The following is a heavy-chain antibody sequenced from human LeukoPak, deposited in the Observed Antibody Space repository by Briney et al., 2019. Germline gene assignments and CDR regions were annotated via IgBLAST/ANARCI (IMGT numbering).Heavy chain of an antibody. J-gene: IGHJ6*03. CDR3: ARSPAGDAWPPAYYMDV. Sequence: GGSLRLSCAASEFSFSTYWMSWVRQAPGKGLEWGANIKEDGTEKYYVGSVKGRFTISRDNAKKSLYLQMNSLRDDDTAVYFCARSPAGDAWPPAYYMDVWGKGTTVTVSS. V-gene: IGHV3-7*01. CDR2: IKEDGTEK. CDR1: EFSFSTYW. D-gene: IGHD3-10*01.